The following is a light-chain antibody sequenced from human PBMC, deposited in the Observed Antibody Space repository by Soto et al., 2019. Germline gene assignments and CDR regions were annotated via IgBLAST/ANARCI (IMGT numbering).Light chain of an antibody. CDR2: GSS. J-gene: IGKJ4*01. CDR1: QSVGSNF. CDR3: QQYGDSHLT. V-gene: IGKV3-20*01. Sequence: EIVLTQSPGTLSLSPGEGATLSCRARQSVGSNFSVWFQQRPGQAPRLVLYGSSRRATGIPDRFSGSGSGTDFTLTISRMEPEDFAVYYCQQYGDSHLTFGGGTKVEIK.